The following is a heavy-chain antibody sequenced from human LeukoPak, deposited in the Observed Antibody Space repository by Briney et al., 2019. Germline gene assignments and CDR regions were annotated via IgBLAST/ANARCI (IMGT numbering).Heavy chain of an antibody. CDR2: ISGSGGGT. D-gene: IGHD4-23*01. J-gene: IGHJ4*02. CDR3: ATGLSENLRWYFGY. V-gene: IGHV3-23*01. Sequence: GGFLRLSCAASGFTFSNYAMSWLRQAPGKGREWFSVISGSGGGTYYADSVKGRFTVSRDNSKNTLFLQMNSLRAEDTAVYYCATGLSENLRWYFGYWGQGTLVTVCS. CDR1: GFTFSNYA.